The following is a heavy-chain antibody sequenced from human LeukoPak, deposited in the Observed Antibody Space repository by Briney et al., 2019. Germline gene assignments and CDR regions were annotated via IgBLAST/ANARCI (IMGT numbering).Heavy chain of an antibody. Sequence: GGSLRLSCAASEFTFSGYAMSWVRQAPGMGLEWVSAISGSGGSTYYGDSVKGRFTISRDNSKNTLDLQMNSLRAEDTAIYYCAKEPSCSGGSCYYFDYWGQGTLVTVSS. CDR1: EFTFSGYA. V-gene: IGHV3-23*01. D-gene: IGHD2-15*01. CDR3: AKEPSCSGGSCYYFDY. J-gene: IGHJ4*02. CDR2: ISGSGGST.